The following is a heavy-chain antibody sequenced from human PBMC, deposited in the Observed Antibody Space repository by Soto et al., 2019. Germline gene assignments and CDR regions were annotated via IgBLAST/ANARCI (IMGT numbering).Heavy chain of an antibody. Sequence: GGSLRLSCAASGFTFSSYGMHWVRQAPGKGLEWVAVIWYDGSNKYYADSVKGRFTISRDNSKNTLYLQMNSLRAEDTAVYYCARATRPIVVVPAADYYYGMDVWGQGTTVTVSS. V-gene: IGHV3-33*01. D-gene: IGHD2-2*01. CDR2: IWYDGSNK. CDR3: ARATRPIVVVPAADYYYGMDV. CDR1: GFTFSSYG. J-gene: IGHJ6*02.